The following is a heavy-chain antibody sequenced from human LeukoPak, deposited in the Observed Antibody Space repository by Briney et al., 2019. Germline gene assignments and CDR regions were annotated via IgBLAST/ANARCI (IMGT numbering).Heavy chain of an antibody. D-gene: IGHD5-18*01. CDR1: GFTFSTYS. CDR3: ARDSGYSYGAFDP. V-gene: IGHV3-48*04. Sequence: PGGSLRLSCAASGFTFSTYSMNWVRQAPGKGLEWVSYISSSGSTIYYADSVKGRFTISRDNAKNSLYLQMNSLRAEDTAVYYCARDSGYSYGAFDPWGQGTLVTVSS. J-gene: IGHJ5*02. CDR2: ISSSGSTI.